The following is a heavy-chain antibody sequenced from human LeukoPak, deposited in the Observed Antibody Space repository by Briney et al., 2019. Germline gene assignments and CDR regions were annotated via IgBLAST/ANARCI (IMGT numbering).Heavy chain of an antibody. CDR3: ARVAAYSGRYYFDY. CDR2: IIPIFGTA. D-gene: IGHD1-26*01. V-gene: IGHV1-69*05. CDR1: GGTFSSYA. Sequence: ASVKVSCKASGGTFSSYAVSWVRQAPGQGLEWMGGIIPIFGTANYAQKFQGRVTITTDEFTSTAYMELSSLRSEDTAVYYCARVAAYSGRYYFDYWGQGTLVTVSS. J-gene: IGHJ4*02.